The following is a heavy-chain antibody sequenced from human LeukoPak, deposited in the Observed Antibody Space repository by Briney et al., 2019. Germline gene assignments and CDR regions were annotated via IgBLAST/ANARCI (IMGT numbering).Heavy chain of an antibody. Sequence: GGSLRLSCAVSGFTFSDYAMHWVRQAPGKGLEWVALLQYDGNNKYYVDSVKGRFTISRDISKNTLYLQMNSLRPDDTAVYYCAKDPKHYSMDVWGQGTTVTVS. CDR2: LQYDGNNK. CDR1: GFTFSDYA. CDR3: AKDPKHYSMDV. J-gene: IGHJ6*02. V-gene: IGHV3-30*02.